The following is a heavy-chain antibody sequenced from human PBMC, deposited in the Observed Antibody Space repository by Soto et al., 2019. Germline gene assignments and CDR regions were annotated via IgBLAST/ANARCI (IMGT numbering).Heavy chain of an antibody. CDR3: ARASGVSSGNIPGYFDY. Sequence: QVQLQESGPGLVKPSQTLSLTCTVSGGSISSGDYYWSWIRQPPGKGLERIGYIYYSGSTYYNPSLKSRVTISVDTSKTQFSLKLSSVTAADTAVYYCARASGVSSGNIPGYFDYWGQGTLVTVSS. CDR1: GGSISSGDYY. CDR2: IYYSGST. J-gene: IGHJ4*02. D-gene: IGHD3-22*01. V-gene: IGHV4-30-4*01.